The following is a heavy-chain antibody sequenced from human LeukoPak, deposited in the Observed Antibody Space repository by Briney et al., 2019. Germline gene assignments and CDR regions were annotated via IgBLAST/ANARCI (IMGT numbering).Heavy chain of an antibody. CDR2: IKQGGSDK. CDR1: GFTFSSYW. V-gene: IGHV3-7*01. Sequence: PGGSLRLSCTASGFTFSSYWMSWVRQAPGKGLEWVASIKQGGSDKFYVASVKGRFTISRDNAKNSLYLQMNSLRAEDTAVYYCARGGAAAARKRGVDYWGQGTLVTVSS. CDR3: ARGGAAAARKRGVDY. J-gene: IGHJ4*02. D-gene: IGHD6-13*01.